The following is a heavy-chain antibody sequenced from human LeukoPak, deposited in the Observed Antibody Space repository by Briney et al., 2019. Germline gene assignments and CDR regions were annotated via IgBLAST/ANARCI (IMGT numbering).Heavy chain of an antibody. CDR1: GFTFSSYG. CDR3: AKDGAYYDFWSGSHAFDI. J-gene: IGHJ3*02. D-gene: IGHD3-3*01. V-gene: IGHV3-30*18. Sequence: GRSLRLSCAASGFTFSSYGMHWVRQAPGKGLEWVAVISYVGSNKYYADSVKGRFTISRVSSKNSLYLQMNSQRAEDTAVYYCAKDGAYYDFWSGSHAFDIWGQGTMVTVSS. CDR2: ISYVGSNK.